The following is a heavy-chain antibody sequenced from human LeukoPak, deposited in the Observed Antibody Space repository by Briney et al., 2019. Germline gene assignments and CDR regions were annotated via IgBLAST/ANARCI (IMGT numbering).Heavy chain of an antibody. CDR3: ARGGIPGTPPADY. CDR1: GFTFSSYA. D-gene: IGHD3-10*01. J-gene: IGHJ4*02. V-gene: IGHV3-30-3*01. CDR2: ISYDGSNK. Sequence: PGGSLRLSCAASGFTFSSYAMHWVRQAPGKGLEWVAVISYDGSNKYYADSVKGRFTISRDNSKNTLYLQLNSLRAEDTAVYYCARGGIPGTPPADYWGQGTLVTVSS.